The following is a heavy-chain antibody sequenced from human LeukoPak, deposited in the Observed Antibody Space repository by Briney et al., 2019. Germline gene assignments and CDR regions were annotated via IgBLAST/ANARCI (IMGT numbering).Heavy chain of an antibody. CDR3: ARGTIEPFDY. Sequence: ASVKVSCKASGYTFTNYGISWVRQAPRQGLEWMGWINTYNGNTNYAQKLQGRVTMTTDTSTSTAYMELRNLRSDDTAVYYCARGTIEPFDYWGQGTLVTVSS. CDR2: INTYNGNT. J-gene: IGHJ4*02. CDR1: GYTFTNYG. D-gene: IGHD2-8*01. V-gene: IGHV1-18*01.